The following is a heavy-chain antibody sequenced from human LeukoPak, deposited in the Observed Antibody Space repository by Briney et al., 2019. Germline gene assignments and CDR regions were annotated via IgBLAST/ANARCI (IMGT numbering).Heavy chain of an antibody. V-gene: IGHV3-30*02. CDR1: GFTFSSYG. J-gene: IGHJ4*02. CDR2: IRYDGSNK. D-gene: IGHD6-13*01. CDR3: AKATTGYSSSWYVGIAEYYFDY. Sequence: GGSLRLSCAASGFTFSSYGMHWVRQAPGKGLEWVAFIRYDGSNKYYADSVKGRFTISRDNSKNTLYLQMNSLRAEDTAVYYCAKATTGYSSSWYVGIAEYYFDYWGQGTLVTVSS.